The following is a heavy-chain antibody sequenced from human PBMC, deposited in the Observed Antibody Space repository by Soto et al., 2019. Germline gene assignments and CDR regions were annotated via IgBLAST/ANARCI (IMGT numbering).Heavy chain of an antibody. D-gene: IGHD3-22*01. Sequence: GGSLRLSCAASGFTFSSYAMSWVRQAPGKGLEWVSAISGSGGSTYSADSVKGRFTISRDNSKNTLYLQMNSLRAEDTAVYYCAKGGDSSGYLHCDYWGQGTLVTVSS. CDR3: AKGGDSSGYLHCDY. J-gene: IGHJ4*02. CDR2: ISGSGGST. CDR1: GFTFSSYA. V-gene: IGHV3-23*01.